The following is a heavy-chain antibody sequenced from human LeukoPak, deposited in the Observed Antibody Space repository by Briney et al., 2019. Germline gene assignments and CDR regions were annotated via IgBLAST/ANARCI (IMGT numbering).Heavy chain of an antibody. J-gene: IGHJ4*02. V-gene: IGHV3-33*01. CDR3: TRPNTIFGVVIPPAY. CDR1: GFTFSSYG. CDR2: IWYDGSNK. D-gene: IGHD3-3*01. Sequence: GGSLRLSCAASGFTFSSYGMPWVRQAPGKGLEWVAVIWYDGSNKYYADSVKGRFTISRDNSKNTLYLQMNSLRAEDTAVYYCTRPNTIFGVVIPPAYWGQGTLVTVSS.